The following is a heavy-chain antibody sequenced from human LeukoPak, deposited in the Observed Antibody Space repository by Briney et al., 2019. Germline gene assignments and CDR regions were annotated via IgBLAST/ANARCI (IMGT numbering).Heavy chain of an antibody. CDR2: ISGSGGST. J-gene: IGHJ4*02. Sequence: GGSLTLSCAASGFTFSSCAMSWVRQAPGKGLEWVSAISGSGGSTYYADSVKGRFTISRDNSKNTLYLQMNSLRAEDTAVYYCAKDPYTYGAYYFDYWGQGTLVTVSS. V-gene: IGHV3-23*01. CDR1: GFTFSSCA. D-gene: IGHD4-17*01. CDR3: AKDPYTYGAYYFDY.